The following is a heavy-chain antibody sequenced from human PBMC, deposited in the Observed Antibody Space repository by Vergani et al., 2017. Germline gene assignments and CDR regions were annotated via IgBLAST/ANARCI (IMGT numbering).Heavy chain of an antibody. D-gene: IGHD3-16*01. CDR3: AGGASAGGRGGADFDY. Sequence: QVQLQESGPGLVKPSQTLSLTCTVSGGSISSGDYYWSWIRQPPGKGLEWIGYIYYSGSTYYNPSLKSRVTISVDTSKNRFSLKLSSVTAADTAGYYCAGGASAGGRGGADFDYWGQGTLVTVSP. CDR2: IYYSGST. V-gene: IGHV4-30-4*01. J-gene: IGHJ4*02. CDR1: GGSISSGDYY.